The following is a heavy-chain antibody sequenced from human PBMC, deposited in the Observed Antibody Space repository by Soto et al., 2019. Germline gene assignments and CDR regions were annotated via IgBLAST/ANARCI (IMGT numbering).Heavy chain of an antibody. CDR2: ISGSGGST. CDR1: GFTFSSYA. J-gene: IGHJ4*02. Sequence: GGSLRLSCAASGFTFSSYAMSWVRQAPGKGLEWVSAISGSGGSTYYADSVKGRFTISRDNSKNTLYLQMNSLRAEDTAVYYGTKFYHSIGLFPQNFWTGSSFDYWGQGTLVTVSS. D-gene: IGHD3-3*01. CDR3: TKFYHSIGLFPQNFWTGSSFDY. V-gene: IGHV3-23*01.